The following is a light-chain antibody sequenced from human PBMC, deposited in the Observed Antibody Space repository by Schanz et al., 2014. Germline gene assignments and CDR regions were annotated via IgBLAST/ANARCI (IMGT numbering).Light chain of an antibody. J-gene: IGLJ3*02. Sequence: QSVLTQPASVSGSPGQSITISCTGTSSDVGGYNYVSWYQHHPGKAPKLMIFDVSNRPSGVSNRFSGSKSGNTASLTISGLQAEDEADYYCSSYTSSTLGVFGGGTKVTVL. CDR1: SSDVGGYNY. CDR3: SSYTSSTLGV. V-gene: IGLV2-14*03. CDR2: DVS.